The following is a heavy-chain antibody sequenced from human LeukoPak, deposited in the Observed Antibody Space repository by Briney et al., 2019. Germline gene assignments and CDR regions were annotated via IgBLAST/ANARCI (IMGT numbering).Heavy chain of an antibody. CDR3: ASTRIAAAGAPAYYFDN. Sequence: SETLSLTCTVSGDSISSRGYYWSWIRQHPGKGLEWIGYIYYSGSTYYNPSLKSRLTLSVDTSKNQFSLKVNSATAADTAVYYCASTRIAAAGAPAYYFDNWGQGTQVTVSS. CDR1: GDSISSRGYY. D-gene: IGHD6-13*01. CDR2: IYYSGST. J-gene: IGHJ4*02. V-gene: IGHV4-31*03.